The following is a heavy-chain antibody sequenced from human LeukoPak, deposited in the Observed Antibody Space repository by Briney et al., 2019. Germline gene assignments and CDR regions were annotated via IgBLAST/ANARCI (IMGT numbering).Heavy chain of an antibody. CDR3: ARVRGGYCSSTSCYAPLGYMDV. CDR1: GFTFSSYS. J-gene: IGHJ6*03. CDR2: ISSSSSYI. V-gene: IGHV3-21*01. Sequence: GGSLRLSCAASGFTFSSYSMNWVRQAPGKGLEWVSSISSSSSYIYCADSLKGRFTISRDNAKNSLYLQMNSLRAEDTAVYYCARVRGGYCSSTSCYAPLGYMDVWGKGTTVTVSS. D-gene: IGHD2-2*01.